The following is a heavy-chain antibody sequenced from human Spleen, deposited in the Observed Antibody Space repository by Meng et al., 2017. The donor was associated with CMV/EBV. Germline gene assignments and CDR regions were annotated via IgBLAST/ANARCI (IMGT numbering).Heavy chain of an antibody. CDR2: IQVIGHT. V-gene: IGHV4-4*07. D-gene: IGHD3-16*01. CDR1: GASIKDYN. J-gene: IGHJ4*02. Sequence: QARIEDWGSGLVKSSETLSPTCIVAGASIKDYNWNWVRQPAGQGLEWIGLIQVIGHTVYNPFLKSRVTVSLDASKSQFSLTLNSVTAADTATYYCAGSRPGGGACDYWGQGILVTVSS. CDR3: AGSRPGGGACDY.